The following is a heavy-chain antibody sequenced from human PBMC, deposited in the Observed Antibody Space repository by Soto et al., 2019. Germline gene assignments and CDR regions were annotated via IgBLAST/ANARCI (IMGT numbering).Heavy chain of an antibody. Sequence: QVQLQESGPGLVKPSQTLSLTCTVSGGSISSGGYYWSWIRQHPGKGLEWIGYIYYSGSTYYNPSLKSRVTISVDTSKNQFSLKLSSVTAADTAVYYCAREGTQITMVRGVHYNWFDPWGQGTLVTVSS. CDR2: IYYSGST. D-gene: IGHD3-10*01. CDR1: GGSISSGGYY. J-gene: IGHJ5*02. CDR3: AREGTQITMVRGVHYNWFDP. V-gene: IGHV4-31*03.